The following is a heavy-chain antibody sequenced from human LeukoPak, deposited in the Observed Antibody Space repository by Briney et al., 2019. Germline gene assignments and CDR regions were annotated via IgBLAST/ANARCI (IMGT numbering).Heavy chain of an antibody. Sequence: SETLSLTGTVSGGSISSHYWSWIRQPPGKGLEWIGYIYYSGSTNYNPSLKSRVTISVDTSKTQFSLKLSSVTAADTAVYYCARGTSPLGYWGQGTLVTASS. J-gene: IGHJ4*02. V-gene: IGHV4-59*11. CDR3: ARGTSPLGY. D-gene: IGHD3-16*01. CDR2: IYYSGST. CDR1: GGSISSHY.